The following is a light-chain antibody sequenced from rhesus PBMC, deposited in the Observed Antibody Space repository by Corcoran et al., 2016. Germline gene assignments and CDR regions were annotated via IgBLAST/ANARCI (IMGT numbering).Light chain of an antibody. CDR1: QAINGY. V-gene: IGKV1-28*02. CDR3: LHHYNYPFT. Sequence: DIQMTQSPSSLSASVGDTVTITCRTSQAINGYLNWFNPKPGKAPKLLFHDTSNLANGVPSRFRCPGSRTDFSLTIHSLQPEDFSTYYCLHHYNYPFTFSAGTKLDI. CDR2: DTS. J-gene: IGKJ3*01.